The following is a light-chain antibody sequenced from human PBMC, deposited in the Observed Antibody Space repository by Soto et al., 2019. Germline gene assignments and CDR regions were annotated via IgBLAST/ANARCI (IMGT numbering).Light chain of an antibody. CDR3: QQYDNSVWT. Sequence: ESVLTQSPGTLYLSPRERPTLACRASHSVISTCLAWYQQKPGQAPRLLIYDASNRATGIPDRFSGSGSGTDFTLTISRLQPEDLAVYYCQQYDNSVWTFGQGTKVDIK. CDR2: DAS. J-gene: IGKJ1*01. CDR1: HSVISTC. V-gene: IGKV3-20*01.